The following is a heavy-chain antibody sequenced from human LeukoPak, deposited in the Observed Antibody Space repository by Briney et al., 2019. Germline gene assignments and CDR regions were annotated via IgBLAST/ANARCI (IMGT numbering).Heavy chain of an antibody. CDR3: ARVRGSYYDSSGYDY. CDR1: GGSFSGYY. V-gene: IGHV4-34*01. D-gene: IGHD3-22*01. CDR2: INHSGST. Sequence: SETLSLXCAVYGGSFSGYYWSWIRQPPGKGLEWIGEINHSGSTNYNPSLKSRATISVDTSKNQFSLKLSSVTAADTAVYYCARVRGSYYDSSGYDYWGQGTLVTVSS. J-gene: IGHJ4*02.